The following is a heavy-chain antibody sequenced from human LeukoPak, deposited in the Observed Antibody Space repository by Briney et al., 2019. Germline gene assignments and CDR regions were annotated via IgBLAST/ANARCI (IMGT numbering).Heavy chain of an antibody. V-gene: IGHV3-53*01. CDR2: IFADGRT. CDR3: AILPGY. J-gene: IGHJ4*01. CDR1: GFTVSTNY. Sequence: GGSLRLSCAASGFTVSTNYMSWVRQAPGKGLEWVSVIFADGRTYYIDSVKGRFNISRDNSKNTLYLEMSDLRAEDMAVYYCAILPGYWGQEPWSPSPQ.